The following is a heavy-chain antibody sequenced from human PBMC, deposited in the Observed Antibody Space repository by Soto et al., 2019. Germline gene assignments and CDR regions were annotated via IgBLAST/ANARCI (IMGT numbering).Heavy chain of an antibody. V-gene: IGHV3-23*01. J-gene: IGHJ3*01. CDR2: IGGGDT. CDR3: VKDRMSYNAVWDPFDV. CDR1: GFTFNTYA. Sequence: GGSLRLSCAASGFTFNTYAMSWVRQAPGKGLEWVSGIGGGDTHYADSVTGRFTISRDDSKSMVFLQMNSLRAEDTAVYYCVKDRMSYNAVWDPFDVWGQGTLVTVSS. D-gene: IGHD3-10*01.